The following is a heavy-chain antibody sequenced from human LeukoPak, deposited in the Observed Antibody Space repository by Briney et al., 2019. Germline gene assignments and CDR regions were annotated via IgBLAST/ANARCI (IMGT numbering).Heavy chain of an antibody. CDR2: ISYDGSNK. V-gene: IGHV3-30-3*01. D-gene: IGHD6-19*01. J-gene: IGHJ5*02. CDR1: GFTFSSSA. CDR3: ARSPRGNSSGWYNWFDP. Sequence: PGGSLRLSCAASGFTFSSSAMHWVRQAPGKGLERVAVISYDGSNKYYADSVKGRFTISRDNSKNTLYLQMNSPRAEDTAVYYCARSPRGNSSGWYNWFDPWGQGTLVTVSA.